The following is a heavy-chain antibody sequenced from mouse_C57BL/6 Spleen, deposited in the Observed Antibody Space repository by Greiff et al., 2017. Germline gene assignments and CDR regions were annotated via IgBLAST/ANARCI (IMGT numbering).Heavy chain of an antibody. CDR1: GYTFTDYY. D-gene: IGHD3-1*01. Sequence: VQLQQSGAELVRPGASVKLSCKASGYTFTDYYINWVKQRPGQGLEWIARIYPGSGNTYYNEKFKGKATLTAEKSSSTAYMQLSSLTSEDSAVYFCARSGLDHFDYWGQGTTLTVSS. CDR3: ARSGLDHFDY. V-gene: IGHV1-76*01. J-gene: IGHJ2*01. CDR2: IYPGSGNT.